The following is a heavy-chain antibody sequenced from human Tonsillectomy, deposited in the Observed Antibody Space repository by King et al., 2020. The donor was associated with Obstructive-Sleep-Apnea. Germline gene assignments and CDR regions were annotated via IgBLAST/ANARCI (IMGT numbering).Heavy chain of an antibody. CDR3: ARYFGYYYHSGANAFDF. J-gene: IGHJ3*01. CDR1: GFTFSTYA. CDR2: ISYDGSNK. V-gene: IGHV3-30-3*01. D-gene: IGHD3-10*01. Sequence: QLVQSGGGVVQPGRSLRLSCAASGFTFSTYALHWVRQAPGKGLEWVAVISYDGSNKYYADSVKGRFTISRDNSKNTLYLQMNSLRAEDTAVYYCARYFGYYYHSGANAFDFWGQGTMVTVSS.